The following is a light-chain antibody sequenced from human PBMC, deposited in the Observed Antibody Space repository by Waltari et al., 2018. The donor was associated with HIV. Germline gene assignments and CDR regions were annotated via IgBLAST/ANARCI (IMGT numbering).Light chain of an antibody. CDR3: AAWDVTLHGWV. J-gene: IGLJ3*02. Sequence: QSVLTQSPSASGTPGPRVTISCSGSSSNIGLNTLNWFQQRPGTAPKLLLFNDNERPSGVPDRFSGSKSGTSASLAISGLQSEDEANYYCAAWDVTLHGWVFGGGTKVTVL. V-gene: IGLV1-44*01. CDR2: NDN. CDR1: SSNIGLNT.